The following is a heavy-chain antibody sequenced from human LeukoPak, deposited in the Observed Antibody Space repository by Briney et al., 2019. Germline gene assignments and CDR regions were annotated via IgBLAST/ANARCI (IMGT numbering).Heavy chain of an antibody. D-gene: IGHD3-22*01. V-gene: IGHV4-61*02. CDR3: VTGKYYYDSSGYFLAPYFDY. CDR2: IYTSGST. CDR1: GGSISSGSYY. Sequence: SETLSLTCTVSGGSISSGSYYWSWIRQPAGKGLEWIGRIYTSGSTNYNPSLKSRVTISVDTSKNQFSLKLSSVTAADTAVYYCVTGKYYYDSSGYFLAPYFDYWGQGTLVTVSS. J-gene: IGHJ4*02.